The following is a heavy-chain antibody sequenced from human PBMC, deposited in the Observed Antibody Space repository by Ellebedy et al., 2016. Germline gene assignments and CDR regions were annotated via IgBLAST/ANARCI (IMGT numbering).Heavy chain of an antibody. CDR3: ARESYGSGSYSKYYFDY. CDR2: INPSGGST. D-gene: IGHD3-10*01. J-gene: IGHJ4*02. CDR1: GFAFSRYG. V-gene: IGHV1-46*01. Sequence: GESLKISXVASGFAFSRYGIHWVRQAPGQGLEWMGIINPSGGSTSYAQKFQGRVTMTRDTSTSTVYMELSSLRSEDTAVYYCARESYGSGSYSKYYFDYWGQGTLVTVSS.